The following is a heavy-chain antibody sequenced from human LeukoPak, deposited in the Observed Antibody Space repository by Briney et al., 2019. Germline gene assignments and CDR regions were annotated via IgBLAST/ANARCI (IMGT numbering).Heavy chain of an antibody. Sequence: SETLSLTCTVSGGSISSSSAYWGWIRQPPGKGLEWIGSIYYGGLTYYNPSLKSRVTLSADTSKNQFFLKVNSVTATDTSVYYCARLPILGVVDYWGQGILVTVSS. CDR3: ARLPILGVVDY. CDR2: IYYGGLT. CDR1: GGSISSSSAY. J-gene: IGHJ4*02. V-gene: IGHV4-39*01. D-gene: IGHD1-26*01.